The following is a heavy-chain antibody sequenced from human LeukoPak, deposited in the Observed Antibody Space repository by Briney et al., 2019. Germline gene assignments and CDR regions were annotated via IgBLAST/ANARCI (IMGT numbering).Heavy chain of an antibody. V-gene: IGHV5-51*01. CDR2: IYPGDSDT. D-gene: IGHD3-3*01. Sequence: PGESLKISCKGSGYSFTSYWIGWVRQMPGKGLEWMGIIYPGDSDTRYSPSLQGQVTISADKSISTAYLQWSSLKASDTAMYYCARRRHYDYDFWSGGGMDVWGQGTTVTVSS. CDR3: ARRRHYDYDFWSGGGMDV. J-gene: IGHJ6*02. CDR1: GYSFTSYW.